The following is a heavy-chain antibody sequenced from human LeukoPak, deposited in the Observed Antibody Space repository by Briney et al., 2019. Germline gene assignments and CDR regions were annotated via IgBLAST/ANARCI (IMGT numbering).Heavy chain of an antibody. CDR2: ISAYNGNT. CDR3: AKDRGVIPAARTSNYYYYGMDV. J-gene: IGHJ6*02. V-gene: IGHV1-18*01. CDR1: GYTFSSYG. D-gene: IGHD2-2*01. Sequence: ASVKVSCKASGYTFSSYGISWVRQAPGQGLEWMGWISAYNGNTHYAQKLQGRVTLTTDTSTSTGYMELRSLRSDDSAVYYCAKDRGVIPAARTSNYYYYGMDVWGQGTTVTVSS.